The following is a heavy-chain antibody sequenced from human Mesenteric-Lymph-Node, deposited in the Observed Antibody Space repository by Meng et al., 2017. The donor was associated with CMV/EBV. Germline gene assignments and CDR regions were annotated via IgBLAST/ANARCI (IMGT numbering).Heavy chain of an antibody. Sequence: GGSLRLSCAASGFTFSTYAMSWVRQVPGKGLEGVSGISGSGATTYYADSVKGRFTISRDNSKNTLYLQMNSLRAEDTAVYYCTRATPRPIDYWGQGTLVTVS. CDR2: ISGSGATT. CDR3: TRATPRPIDY. V-gene: IGHV3-23*01. J-gene: IGHJ4*02. CDR1: GFTFSTYA. D-gene: IGHD2-15*01.